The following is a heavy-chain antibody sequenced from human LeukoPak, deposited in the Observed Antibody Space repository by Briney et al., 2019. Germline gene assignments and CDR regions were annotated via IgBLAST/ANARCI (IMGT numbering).Heavy chain of an antibody. D-gene: IGHD6-13*01. Sequence: ASVKVSCKASGYTFTSYGISWVRQAPGQGLEWMGWISAYNGKTNHAQNFQGRVTMTIGTSTSTAYMELRSLRSDDTAVYYCARDGKQQLGFDYWGQGTLVTVSS. V-gene: IGHV1-18*01. CDR2: ISAYNGKT. CDR1: GYTFTSYG. J-gene: IGHJ4*02. CDR3: ARDGKQQLGFDY.